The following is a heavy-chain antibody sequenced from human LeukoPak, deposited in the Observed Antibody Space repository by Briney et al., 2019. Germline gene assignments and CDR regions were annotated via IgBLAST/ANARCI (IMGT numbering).Heavy chain of an antibody. V-gene: IGHV1-69*13. CDR2: IIPIFGTA. D-gene: IGHD6-13*01. CDR1: GGTFSSYA. CDR3: ARVSGPWGVIVAAGCLDS. Sequence: ASVKVSCKASGGTFSSYAISLVRQAPGQGLEWMGGIIPIFGTANYAQKFQGRVTITADESTSTAYMELSSLRSEDTAVYYCARVSGPWGVIVAAGCLDSWGQGTLVTVSS. J-gene: IGHJ4*02.